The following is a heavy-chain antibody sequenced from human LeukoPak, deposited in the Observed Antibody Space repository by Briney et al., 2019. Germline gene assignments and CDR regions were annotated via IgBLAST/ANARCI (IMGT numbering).Heavy chain of an antibody. CDR2: INHSEST. V-gene: IGHV4-34*01. J-gene: IGHJ6*03. D-gene: IGHD2-2*01. CDR3: ARWAYCSSTSCYGRYYYYYMDV. Sequence: TPSETLSLTCAVYGGSFSGYYWSWIRQPPGKGLEWIGEINHSESTNYNPSLKSRVTISVDTSKNQFSLKLSSVTAADTAVYYCARWAYCSSTSCYGRYYYYYMDVWGKGTTVTVSS. CDR1: GGSFSGYY.